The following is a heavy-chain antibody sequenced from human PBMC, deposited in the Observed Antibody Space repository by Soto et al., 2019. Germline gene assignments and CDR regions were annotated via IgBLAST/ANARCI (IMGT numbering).Heavy chain of an antibody. D-gene: IGHD2-8*02. Sequence: QVQLVQSGAEVKKPGASVKVSCKASGYTFIHYYIHWVRQAPGHGLEWMAIINPTGGSTNYAQKFQGRLTLTMDTSTTTVYMELSSLTSEDTAIFYGARHLAAGDVWGQGTLVTVSS. CDR1: GYTFIHYY. J-gene: IGHJ4*02. V-gene: IGHV1-46*01. CDR2: INPTGGST. CDR3: ARHLAAGDV.